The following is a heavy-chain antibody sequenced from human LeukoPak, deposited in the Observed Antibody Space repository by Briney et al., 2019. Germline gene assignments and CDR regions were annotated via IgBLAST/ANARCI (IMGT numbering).Heavy chain of an antibody. CDR3: ATSLNNNYYGSGRD. CDR2: INPNSGGT. D-gene: IGHD3-10*01. CDR1: GYTFTDYY. Sequence: ASVKVSCKASGYTFTDYYMHWVRQAPGQGLEWMGWINPNSGGTNYAQKFQGRVTMTRDTSISTAYMELSRLRSDDTAVYYCATSLNNNYYGSGRDWGQGTLVTVSS. J-gene: IGHJ4*02. V-gene: IGHV1-2*02.